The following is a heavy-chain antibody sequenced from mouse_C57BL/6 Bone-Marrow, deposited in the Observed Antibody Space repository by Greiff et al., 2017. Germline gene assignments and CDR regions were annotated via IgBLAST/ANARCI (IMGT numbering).Heavy chain of an antibody. V-gene: IGHV1-19*01. J-gene: IGHJ3*01. Sequence: EVQLQQSGPVLVKPGASVKMSCKASGYTFTDYYMNWVKQSHGKSLEWIGVINPYNGGTSYNQKFKGKATLTVDKSSSTAYMELISLTSEDSAVYYCAREGNSWFAYWGQGTLVTVSA. D-gene: IGHD2-1*01. CDR3: AREGNSWFAY. CDR2: INPYNGGT. CDR1: GYTFTDYY.